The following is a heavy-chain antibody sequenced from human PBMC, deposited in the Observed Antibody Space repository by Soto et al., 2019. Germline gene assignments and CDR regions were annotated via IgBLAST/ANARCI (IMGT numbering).Heavy chain of an antibody. CDR1: GYTFTSYD. CDR3: ARDRSRWLKARRAFDI. J-gene: IGHJ3*02. CDR2: MNPNSGNT. D-gene: IGHD3-22*01. V-gene: IGHV1-8*01. Sequence: GPSVTVSCKASGYTFTSYDINWVRQATGQGLEWTGWMNPNSGNTGYAQKFQGRVTMTRNTSISTAYMELSSLRSEDTAVYYCARDRSRWLKARRAFDIWGQGTMVTVS.